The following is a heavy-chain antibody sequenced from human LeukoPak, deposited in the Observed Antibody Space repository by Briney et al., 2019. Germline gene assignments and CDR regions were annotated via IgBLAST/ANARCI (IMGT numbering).Heavy chain of an antibody. CDR1: GFTFSSYA. D-gene: IGHD6-19*01. J-gene: IGHJ4*02. CDR3: ATGIAVAGTRSYYFDY. Sequence: GGSLRLSCAASGFTFSSYAMSWVRQAPGKGLEWVSAISGSGGSTYYADSVKGRFTISRDNSKNTLYLQMNSLRAEDTAVYYCATGIAVAGTRSYYFDYWGQGTLVTVSS. CDR2: ISGSGGST. V-gene: IGHV3-23*01.